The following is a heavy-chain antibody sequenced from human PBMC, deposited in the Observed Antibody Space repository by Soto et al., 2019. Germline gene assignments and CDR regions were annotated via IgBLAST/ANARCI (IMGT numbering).Heavy chain of an antibody. CDR2: IWYDGSNK. CDR1: GFTFSSYG. CDR3: ANRAIYTVATDY. V-gene: IGHV3-30*02. Sequence: GSLRLSCAASGFTFSSYGMHWVRQAPGKGLEWVAVIWYDGSNKYYADSVKGRFTISRDTSKNTLFLQMNSLRPGDTAIYYCANRAIYTVATDYWGQGTLVTVSS. J-gene: IGHJ4*02. D-gene: IGHD5-12*01.